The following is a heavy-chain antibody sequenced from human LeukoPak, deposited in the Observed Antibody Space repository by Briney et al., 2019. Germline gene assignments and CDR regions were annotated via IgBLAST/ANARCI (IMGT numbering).Heavy chain of an antibody. J-gene: IGHJ4*02. CDR3: ASLAYDSSGYRPYYFDY. V-gene: IGHV5-51*03. D-gene: IGHD3-22*01. CDR1: GYSFTSYW. Sequence: GESLKISCKGSGYSFTSYWIGWVRQMPGKGLEWMGIIYPGDSDTRYSPSFQGQVIISADESISTAYLQWSSLKASDTAMYYCASLAYDSSGYRPYYFDYWGQGTLVTVSS. CDR2: IYPGDSDT.